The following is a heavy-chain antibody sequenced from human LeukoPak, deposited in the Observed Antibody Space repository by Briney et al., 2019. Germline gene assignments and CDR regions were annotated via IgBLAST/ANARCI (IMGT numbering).Heavy chain of an antibody. CDR3: ARDEPIWFGEYGMDV. J-gene: IGHJ6*02. D-gene: IGHD3-10*01. CDR1: GGYISSSRYY. CDR2: IYYSGST. V-gene: IGHV4-39*07. Sequence: SETLSLTCTVSGGYISSSRYYWGWIRQPPGKGLEWLGRIYYSGSTYYNPSLKSRVTISVDTSKNQFSLKLSSVTAADTAVYYCARDEPIWFGEYGMDVWGQGTTVTVSS.